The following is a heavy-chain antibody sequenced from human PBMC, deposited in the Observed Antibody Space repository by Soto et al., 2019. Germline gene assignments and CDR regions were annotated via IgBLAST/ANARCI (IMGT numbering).Heavy chain of an antibody. D-gene: IGHD5-18*01. CDR2: INHSGST. CDR1: GGSFSAYY. Sequence: SETLSLTCAVYGGSFSAYYWSWIRQPPGKGLEWIGEINHSGSTNYNPSLKSRVTISVDTSKNQFSLKLSSETAADTAVYYCARGAPRGYSYGFIGYWGQGTLVTVSS. CDR3: ARGAPRGYSYGFIGY. J-gene: IGHJ4*02. V-gene: IGHV4-34*01.